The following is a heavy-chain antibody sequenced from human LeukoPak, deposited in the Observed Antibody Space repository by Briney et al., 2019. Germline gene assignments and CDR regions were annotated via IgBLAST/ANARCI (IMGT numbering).Heavy chain of an antibody. D-gene: IGHD5-18*01. CDR2: FDPEDGET. CDR3: ARRTSSVDTAYYYYYYMDV. V-gene: IGHV1-24*01. Sequence: GASVKVSCKVSGYTLTELSMHWVRQAPGKGLEWMGGFDPEDGETIYAQKFQGRVTMTEDTSTDTAYMELSSLRSEDTAVYYCARRTSSVDTAYYYYYYMDVWGKGTTVTVSS. CDR1: GYTLTELS. J-gene: IGHJ6*03.